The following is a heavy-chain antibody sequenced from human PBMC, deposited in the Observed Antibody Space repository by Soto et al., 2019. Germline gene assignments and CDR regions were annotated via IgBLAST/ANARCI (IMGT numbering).Heavy chain of an antibody. J-gene: IGHJ4*02. CDR3: ASQSSEWLLFAS. CDR1: GFTFSSYG. Sequence: HPGGSLRLSCAASGFTFSSYGMHWVRQAPGKGLEWVAVISYDGSNKYYADSVKGRFTISRDNAKNSLYLQMNSLRAEDTAVYYCASQSSEWLLFASWGQGTLVTVSS. D-gene: IGHD5-12*01. CDR2: ISYDGSNK. V-gene: IGHV3-30*03.